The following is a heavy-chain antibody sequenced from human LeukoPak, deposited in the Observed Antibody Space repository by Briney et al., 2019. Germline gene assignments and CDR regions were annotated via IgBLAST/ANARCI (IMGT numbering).Heavy chain of an antibody. J-gene: IGHJ4*02. V-gene: IGHV1-18*01. D-gene: IGHD6-19*01. CDR3: ARDYSSGWPNFDY. Sequence: AASVKVSCKASGGTFSSYAISWVRQAPGQGLEWMGWISAYSGNTNYAQKLQGRVTMTTDTSTSTAYMELRSLRSDDTAVYYCARDYSSGWPNFDYWGQGTLVTVSS. CDR2: ISAYSGNT. CDR1: GGTFSSYA.